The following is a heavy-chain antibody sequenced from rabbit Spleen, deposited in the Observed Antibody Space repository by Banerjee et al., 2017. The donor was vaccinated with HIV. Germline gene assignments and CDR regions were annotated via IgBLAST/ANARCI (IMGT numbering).Heavy chain of an antibody. D-gene: IGHD5-1*01. V-gene: IGHV1S45*01. CDR1: GFSFSSSYY. CDR3: ARDTASRFASYGMDR. J-gene: IGHJ3*01. CDR2: INTGSGST. Sequence: QQQLEESGGGLVKPEGSLTLTCTASGFSFSSSYYMCWVRQAPGKGLEWIGCINTGSGSTYYASWAKGRATTSKTTSTTVTLQRTSLTAADTATYFCARDTASRFASYGMDRWGKGTLVTVS.